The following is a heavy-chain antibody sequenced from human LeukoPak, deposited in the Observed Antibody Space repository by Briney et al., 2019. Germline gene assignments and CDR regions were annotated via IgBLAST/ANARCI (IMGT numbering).Heavy chain of an antibody. CDR2: INPNSGGT. V-gene: IGHV1-2*02. Sequence: ASVKVSCKASGYTFTGYYMHRVRQAPGQGLEWMGWINPNSGGTNYAQKFQGRVTMTRDTSISTAYMELSRLRSDDTAVYYCARVTGTMIVPEDFGFDYWGQGTLVTVSS. D-gene: IGHD3-22*01. CDR1: GYTFTGYY. CDR3: ARVTGTMIVPEDFGFDY. J-gene: IGHJ4*02.